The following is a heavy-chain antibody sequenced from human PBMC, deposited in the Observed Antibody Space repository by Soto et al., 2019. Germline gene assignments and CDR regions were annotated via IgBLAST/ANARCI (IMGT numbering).Heavy chain of an antibody. D-gene: IGHD3-9*01. CDR3: AALGTVYRAVDH. Sequence: PSETLSLTCTVSDGSINSFYWTWIRQPPGKRLEWIGYIYYTGSTNYNPSLNSRVTISLDTSKNQVSLNLTSVTAADTAVYYCAALGTVYRAVDHWGQGTLVTVS. CDR2: IYYTGST. CDR1: DGSINSFY. J-gene: IGHJ4*02. V-gene: IGHV4-59*01.